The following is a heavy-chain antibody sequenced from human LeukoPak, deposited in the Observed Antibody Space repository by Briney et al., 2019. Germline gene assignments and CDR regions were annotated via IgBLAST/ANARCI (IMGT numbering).Heavy chain of an antibody. CDR3: AKDLAAGYYYYYGMDV. CDR1: GFTFSSYA. V-gene: IGHV3-23*01. D-gene: IGHD6-13*01. CDR2: ISGSGGST. J-gene: IGHJ6*02. Sequence: GGSLRLSCAASGFTFSSYAMSWVRQAPGKGLEWVSAISGSGGSTYYADSVKGRFTISRDNSKNTLYLQMNSLRAGDTAVYYCAKDLAAGYYYYYGMDVWGQGTTVTVSS.